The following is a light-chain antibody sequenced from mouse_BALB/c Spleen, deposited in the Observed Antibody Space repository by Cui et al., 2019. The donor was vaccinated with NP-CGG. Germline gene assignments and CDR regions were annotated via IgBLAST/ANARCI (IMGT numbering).Light chain of an antibody. Sequence: QAVVTQDSALTTSPGETVTFTCRSSIGAVTTSNYANWVQEKPDYLFTGLIGGTNNRAPGVPARFSGSVIGDKAALTITGAQTEDEAIYFCALWYSNHWVFGGGTKLTVL. CDR1: IGAVTTSNY. CDR2: GTN. V-gene: IGLV1*01. CDR3: ALWYSNHWV. J-gene: IGLJ1*01.